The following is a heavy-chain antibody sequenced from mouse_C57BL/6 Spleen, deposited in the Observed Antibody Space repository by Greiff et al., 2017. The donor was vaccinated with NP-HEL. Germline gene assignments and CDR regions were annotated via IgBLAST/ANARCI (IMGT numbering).Heavy chain of an antibody. CDR3: AKGGSSYPAWFAY. Sequence: VQLQQSGPGLVKPSQSLSLTCSVTGYSITSGYYWNWIRQFPGNKLEWMGYISYDGSNNYNPSLKNRISITRDTSKNQFFLKLNSVTTEDTATYYCAKGGSSYPAWFAYWGQGTLVTVSA. V-gene: IGHV3-6*01. J-gene: IGHJ3*01. CDR2: ISYDGSN. CDR1: GYSITSGYY. D-gene: IGHD1-1*01.